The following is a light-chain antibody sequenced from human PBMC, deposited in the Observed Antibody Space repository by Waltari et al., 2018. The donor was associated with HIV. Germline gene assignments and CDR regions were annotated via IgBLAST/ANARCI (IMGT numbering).Light chain of an antibody. CDR2: EVS. J-gene: IGLJ2*01. CDR3: CSYAGSSTFHVV. V-gene: IGLV2-23*02. Sequence: QSALTQPASVSGSPGQSITISCTGTSSDVGRSNLVSWYQQHPVKSPTLMIYEVSKRLSGVSNRFSGSKSGNTASLTISWLQAEDEADYYCCSYAGSSTFHVVFGGGTKLTVL. CDR1: SSDVGRSNL.